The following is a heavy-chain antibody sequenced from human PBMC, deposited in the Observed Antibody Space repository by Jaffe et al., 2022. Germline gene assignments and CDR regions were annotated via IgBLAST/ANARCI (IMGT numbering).Heavy chain of an antibody. Sequence: EVQLLESGGGLVQPGGSLRLSCAASGFTFSSYDMSWVRQAPGKGLEWVSTLSHSGGSTYYADSVKGRFTISRDNSKNTLYLQMNSLRTDDTAVYYCAKDTYRATTIYRIAFDVWGQGTMVTVFS. V-gene: IGHV3-23*01. CDR2: LSHSGGST. D-gene: IGHD3-3*01. J-gene: IGHJ3*01. CDR3: AKDTYRATTIYRIAFDV. CDR1: GFTFSSYD.